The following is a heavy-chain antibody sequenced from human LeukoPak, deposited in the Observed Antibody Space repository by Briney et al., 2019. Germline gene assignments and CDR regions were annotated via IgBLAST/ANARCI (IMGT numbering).Heavy chain of an antibody. Sequence: ASVKVSCKASGYTFTGYYMHWVRQAPGQGLEWMGWINPNSGGTNYAQKFRGRATMTRDTSNSTAYMDLSRLRSDDTAVYYCARDDDFVDYWGQGSLVTVSP. CDR1: GYTFTGYY. V-gene: IGHV1-2*02. J-gene: IGHJ4*02. D-gene: IGHD1-1*01. CDR3: ARDDDFVDY. CDR2: INPNSGGT.